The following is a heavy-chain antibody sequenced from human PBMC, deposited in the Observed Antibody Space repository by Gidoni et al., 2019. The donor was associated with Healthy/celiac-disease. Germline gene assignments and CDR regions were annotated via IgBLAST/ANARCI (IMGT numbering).Heavy chain of an antibody. V-gene: IGHV3-48*01. J-gene: IGHJ4*02. CDR3: ARDGYSSGWYYFDY. CDR2: ISSSSSTI. CDR1: GFTFSSYS. D-gene: IGHD6-19*01. Sequence: EVQLVESGGGLVQPGGSLRLSCAASGFTFSSYSMNWVRQAPGKGLEWVSYISSSSSTIYYADSVKGRFTISRDNAKNSLYLQMNSLRAEDTAVYYCARDGYSSGWYYFDYWGQGTLVTVSS.